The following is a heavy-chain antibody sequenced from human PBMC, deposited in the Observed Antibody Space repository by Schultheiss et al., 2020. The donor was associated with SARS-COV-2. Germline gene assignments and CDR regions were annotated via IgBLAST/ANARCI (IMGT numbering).Heavy chain of an antibody. J-gene: IGHJ5*02. CDR2: INHSGST. CDR3: ARKRRSNYVGWFDP. D-gene: IGHD4-11*01. CDR1: GGSISSGSYY. Sequence: SQTLSLTCTVSGGSISSGSYYWSWIRQPAGKGLEWIGEINHSGSTNYNPSLKSRVTISVDTSKNQFSLKLSSVTAADTAVYYCARKRRSNYVGWFDPWGQGTLVTVSS. V-gene: IGHV4-61*09.